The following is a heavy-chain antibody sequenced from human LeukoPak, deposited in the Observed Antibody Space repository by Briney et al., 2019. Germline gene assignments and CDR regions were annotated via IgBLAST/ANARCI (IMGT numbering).Heavy chain of an antibody. J-gene: IGHJ4*02. V-gene: IGHV4-34*12. CDR1: GGSFSGYY. D-gene: IGHD3-22*01. CDR2: IMHSGST. CDR3: ARVGGPPYYYDSSGYYLDY. Sequence: SETLSLTCTVSGGSFSGYYWSWIRQPPGKGLEWIGEIMHSGSTNYNPSLKSRLTISVDTSKSQFSLKLSSVTAADTAVYYCARVGGPPYYYDSSGYYLDYWGQGTLVTVSS.